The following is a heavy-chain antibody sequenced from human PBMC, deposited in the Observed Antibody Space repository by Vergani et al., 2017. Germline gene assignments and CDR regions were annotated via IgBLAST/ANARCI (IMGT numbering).Heavy chain of an antibody. D-gene: IGHD1-26*01. CDR1: GGSFSGYY. V-gene: IGHV4-34*01. CDR3: ARVWELAGHIQIDY. Sequence: QVQLQQWGAGLLKPSETLSLTCAVYGGSFSGYYWSWIRQPPGKGLEWIGEINHSGSTNYNPPLKSRVTISVDTSKNQFSLKLSSVTAADTAVYYCARVWELAGHIQIDYWGQGTLVTVSS. J-gene: IGHJ4*02. CDR2: INHSGST.